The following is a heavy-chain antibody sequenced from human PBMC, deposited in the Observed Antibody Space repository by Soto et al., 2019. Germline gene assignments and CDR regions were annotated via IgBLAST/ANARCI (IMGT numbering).Heavy chain of an antibody. J-gene: IGHJ3*02. D-gene: IGHD3-10*01. V-gene: IGHV1-2*02. CDR1: GYTFTGHY. Sequence: ASVKVSCKASGYTFTGHYMHWVRQAPGQGLEWMGWINPNSVGTNYAQKFQGRVTMTRDTSISTAYMELSRLRSDDTAVYYCAREPMVRAAHGFDIWGQGAMVTVSS. CDR3: AREPMVRAAHGFDI. CDR2: INPNSVGT.